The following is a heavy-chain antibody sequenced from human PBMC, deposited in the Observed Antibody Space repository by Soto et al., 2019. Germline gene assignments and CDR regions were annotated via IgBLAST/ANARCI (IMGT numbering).Heavy chain of an antibody. D-gene: IGHD1-1*01. CDR2: IGSSDGKT. CDR3: ATDINWPGC. V-gene: IGHV3-23*01. J-gene: IGHJ4*02. CDR1: GFTFISYG. Sequence: GGSLRISCASSGFTFISYGMPWVRQAPGKGPDWVSGIGSSDGKTDHADAVKGRFTISRDKSKNTLSLQMNSLRVEDTALYYCATDINWPGCWGQGTLVTVSS.